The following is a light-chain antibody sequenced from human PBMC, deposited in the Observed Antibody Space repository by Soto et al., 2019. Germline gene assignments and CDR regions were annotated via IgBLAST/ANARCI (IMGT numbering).Light chain of an antibody. CDR3: QQYGSPPIT. CDR2: GAS. V-gene: IGKV3-20*01. J-gene: IGKJ5*01. Sequence: EIVLTQSPGTLSFSPGERATLSCKASQSFSSTYLAWYQQKPGQAPRLLIYGASTRATGIPARFSGSGSGTDFTLTISRLEPEDFAVYYCQQYGSPPITFGQGTRLEIK. CDR1: QSFSSTY.